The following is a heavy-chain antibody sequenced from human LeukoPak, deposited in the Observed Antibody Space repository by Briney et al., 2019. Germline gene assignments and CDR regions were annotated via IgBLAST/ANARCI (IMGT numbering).Heavy chain of an antibody. Sequence: PSETLSLTCTVSGYSISSGYYWGWIRQPPGKGLEWIGSIYYSGSTYYNPSLKSRVTISIDTSKNQFSLRLSSVTAADTAVYYCARHEHLHYYGLWFDPWGQGTLVTVSS. CDR2: IYYSGST. CDR1: GYSISSGYY. V-gene: IGHV4-38-2*02. J-gene: IGHJ5*02. CDR3: ARHEHLHYYGLWFDP. D-gene: IGHD3-10*01.